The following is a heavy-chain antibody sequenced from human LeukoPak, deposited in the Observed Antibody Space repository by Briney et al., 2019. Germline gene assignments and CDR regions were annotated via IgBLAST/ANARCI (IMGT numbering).Heavy chain of an antibody. CDR2: IKNRANSNII. CDR1: RFTFSDHY. CDR3: VARISGTTE. Sequence: GSLRLPCAASRFTFSDHYMDWVRQAPGKGLEWVARIKNRANSNIIAYAASVKGRFTISRDDSKNSLFLQMSSLEAEDAAVYYCVARISGTTEWGQGTLVTVSS. V-gene: IGHV3-72*01. J-gene: IGHJ4*02. D-gene: IGHD1-7*01.